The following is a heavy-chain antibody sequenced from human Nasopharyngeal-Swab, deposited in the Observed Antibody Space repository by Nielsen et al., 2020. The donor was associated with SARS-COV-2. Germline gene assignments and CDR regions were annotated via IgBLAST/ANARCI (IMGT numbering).Heavy chain of an antibody. V-gene: IGHV4-59*01. J-gene: IGHJ6*03. CDR2: IYYSGST. Sequence: RQAPGKGLEWIGYIYYSGSTNYNPSLKSRVTISVDTSKNQFSLKLGSVTAADTAVYYCARVGGLWSAGFYYYYMDVWGKGTTVTVSS. D-gene: IGHD3-3*01. CDR3: ARVGGLWSAGFYYYYMDV.